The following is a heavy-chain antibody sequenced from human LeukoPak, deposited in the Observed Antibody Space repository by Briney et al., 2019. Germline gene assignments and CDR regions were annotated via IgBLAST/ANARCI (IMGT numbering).Heavy chain of an antibody. CDR2: ITGGSDYI. CDR3: ARDRKGYGSGSHYMDV. Sequence: GGSLRLSCAASGFTFSTYSMNWVRQAPGKGLEWVSSITGGSDYIYYADSVKGRFTISRDNAKNSLYLQMSSLRAEDTAVYYCARDRKGYGSGSHYMDVWGKGTTVTVSS. J-gene: IGHJ6*03. CDR1: GFTFSTYS. V-gene: IGHV3-21*01. D-gene: IGHD3-10*01.